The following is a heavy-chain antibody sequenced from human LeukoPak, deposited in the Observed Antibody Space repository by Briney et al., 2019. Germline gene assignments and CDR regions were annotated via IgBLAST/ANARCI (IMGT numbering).Heavy chain of an antibody. CDR3: AKEVSNGFDY. CDR2: IADNSAGR. V-gene: IGHV3-23*01. J-gene: IGHJ4*02. CDR1: GFTFGNYA. D-gene: IGHD4-11*01. Sequence: GGSLRLSCAASGFTFGNYAMNWVRQAPGKGLEWVSVIADNSAGRHYADSVKGRFTISRDNSKNTLYLQMSSLRAEDTAVYYCAKEVSNGFDYWGQGTLVTVSS.